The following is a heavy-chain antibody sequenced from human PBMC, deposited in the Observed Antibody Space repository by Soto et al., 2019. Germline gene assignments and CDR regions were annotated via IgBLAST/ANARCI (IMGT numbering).Heavy chain of an antibody. J-gene: IGHJ6*02. CDR1: GGSISSGDYY. CDR3: ARDVPPYSYTNKGSPSMTMVRGVPTNYGMDV. CDR2: IYYSGST. D-gene: IGHD3-10*01. Sequence: TLSLTCTVSGGSISSGDYYWSWIRQPPGKGLEWIGYIYYSGSTYYNPSLKSRVTISVDTSKNQFSLKLSSVTAADTAVYYCARDVPPYSYTNKGSPSMTMVRGVPTNYGMDVWGQGTTVTVSS. V-gene: IGHV4-30-4*01.